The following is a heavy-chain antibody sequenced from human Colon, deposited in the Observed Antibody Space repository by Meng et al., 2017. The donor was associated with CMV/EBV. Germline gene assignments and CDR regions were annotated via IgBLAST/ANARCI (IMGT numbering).Heavy chain of an antibody. CDR1: GYTFSDYH. D-gene: IGHD1-26*01. CDR3: ARDPSGSRVPFDY. J-gene: IGHJ4*02. Sequence: VQVVQSGAEVKKPGASLKVSCKTSGYTFSDYHIHWVRQAPGQGLEWMGWINSNSGATDYAQKFQGRFTMTRDTSITTVYMELSSLRSDDTAVYYCARDPSGSRVPFDYWGQGSLVTVSS. CDR2: INSNSGAT. V-gene: IGHV1-2*02.